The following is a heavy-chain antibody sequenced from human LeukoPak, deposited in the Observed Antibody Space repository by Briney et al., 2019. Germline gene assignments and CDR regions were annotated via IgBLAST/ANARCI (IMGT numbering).Heavy chain of an antibody. Sequence: GGSLRLSCAASGFSFTSYGMHWVRQAPGKGLEWVAFIRYDGSNKYYADSVKGRFTISRDNSKNTLYLQMNSLRAEDTAVYYCLSIGGMDVWGKGTTVTVSS. CDR2: IRYDGSNK. CDR3: LSIGGMDV. V-gene: IGHV3-30*02. CDR1: GFSFTSYG. D-gene: IGHD3-10*01. J-gene: IGHJ6*03.